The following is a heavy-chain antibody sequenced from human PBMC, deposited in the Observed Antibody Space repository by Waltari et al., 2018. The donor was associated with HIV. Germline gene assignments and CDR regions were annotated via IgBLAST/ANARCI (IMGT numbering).Heavy chain of an antibody. CDR1: GYTFTGYY. J-gene: IGHJ4*02. V-gene: IGHV1-2*02. CDR2: INPNSCGT. D-gene: IGHD6-6*01. CDR3: ATALYSSSSAGSIDY. Sequence: QVQLVQSGAEVKKPGASVKVSCKASGYTFTGYYMHWVRQAPVQGLEWMGWINPNSCGTNYAQKFQGRVTMTRDTSISTAYMELSRLRSDDTAVYYCATALYSSSSAGSIDYWGQGTLVTVSS.